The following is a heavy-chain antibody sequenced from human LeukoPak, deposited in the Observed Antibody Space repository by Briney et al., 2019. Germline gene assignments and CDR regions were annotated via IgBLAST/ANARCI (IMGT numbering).Heavy chain of an antibody. CDR3: AREQNQATWTIFDY. J-gene: IGHJ4*02. CDR2: IYSGGST. Sequence: GGSLRLSCAAPGFTVSSNYMSWVRQAPGKGLEWVSVIYSGGSTYYADSVKGRFTISRDNSKNTLYLQMNSLRAEDTAVYYCAREQNQATWTIFDYWGQGTLVTVSS. CDR1: GFTVSSNY. V-gene: IGHV3-66*02. D-gene: IGHD1/OR15-1a*01.